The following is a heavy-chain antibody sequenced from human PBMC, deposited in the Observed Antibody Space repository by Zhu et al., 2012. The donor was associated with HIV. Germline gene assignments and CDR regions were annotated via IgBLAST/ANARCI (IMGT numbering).Heavy chain of an antibody. CDR1: GASISRSDYH. D-gene: IGHD2-21*02. CDR3: AKQLAYCGGDCQIGWDY. CDR2: IHYSGST. Sequence: QVQLQESGPGLVKPSETLSLTCAVSGASISRSDYHWGWIRQSPWKGLEWIGSIHYSGSTYSNPSLRSRLTISVDTSNNQFSLKLNSVTAADTAVYYCAKQLAYCGGDCQIGWDYWGQGTLVTVSS. J-gene: IGHJ4*02. V-gene: IGHV4-39*07.